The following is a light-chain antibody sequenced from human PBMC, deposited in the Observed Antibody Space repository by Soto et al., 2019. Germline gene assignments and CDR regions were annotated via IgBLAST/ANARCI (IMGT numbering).Light chain of an antibody. V-gene: IGKV1-5*03. CDR2: KAS. Sequence: DIQITQSPSTLSASVGDRVTITCRASQSIRSWLAWYQQKPGKAPKLLIYKASSLDSGVPSRFNGSGSGTEFTLTISRLQPDDFATYYCQQYNSYWTFGQGTKVEIK. CDR3: QQYNSYWT. J-gene: IGKJ1*01. CDR1: QSIRSW.